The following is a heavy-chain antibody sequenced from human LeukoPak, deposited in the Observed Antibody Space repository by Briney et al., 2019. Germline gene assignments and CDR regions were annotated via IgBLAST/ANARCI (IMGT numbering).Heavy chain of an antibody. J-gene: IGHJ5*02. D-gene: IGHD3-22*01. CDR3: ARARNYYDSSGSNWFDP. CDR1: GGSISSSNW. CDR2: IYHSGST. Sequence: SETLSLTCAVSGGSISSSNWWSWVRQPPGKGLEWIGEIYHSGSTNYNPSLKSRVTISVDKSKNQFSLKLSSVTAADTAVYYCARARNYYDSSGSNWFDPWGQGTLVTVSS. V-gene: IGHV4-4*02.